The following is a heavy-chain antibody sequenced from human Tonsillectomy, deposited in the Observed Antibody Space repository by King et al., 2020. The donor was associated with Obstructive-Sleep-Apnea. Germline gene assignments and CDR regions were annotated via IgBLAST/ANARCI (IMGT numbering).Heavy chain of an antibody. D-gene: IGHD6-6*01. CDR2: INHSGST. CDR3: AGGSNYGYYYGLDV. CDR1: GGSFSGHY. J-gene: IGHJ6*02. Sequence: VQLQQWGAGLLQPSETLSLTCAVYGGSFSGHYWSWIRQPPEKGLEWIGEINHSGSTNSNPSLKSRVTISVDTSKNQFSLKLSSVTAADTAVYYCAGGSNYGYYYGLDVWGQGTTVTVSS. V-gene: IGHV4-34*01.